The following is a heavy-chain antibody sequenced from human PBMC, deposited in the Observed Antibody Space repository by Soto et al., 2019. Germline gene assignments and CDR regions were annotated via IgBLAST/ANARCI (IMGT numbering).Heavy chain of an antibody. CDR3: AKDGIAVADTNWFDP. Sequence: PGGSLRLSCAASGFTFSSYGMHWVRQAPGKGLEWVAVISYDGSNKYYADSVKGRFTISRDNSKNTLYLQMNSLRAEDTAVYYCAKDGIAVADTNWFDPWGQGTLVTVSS. V-gene: IGHV3-30*18. CDR1: GFTFSSYG. D-gene: IGHD6-19*01. CDR2: ISYDGSNK. J-gene: IGHJ5*02.